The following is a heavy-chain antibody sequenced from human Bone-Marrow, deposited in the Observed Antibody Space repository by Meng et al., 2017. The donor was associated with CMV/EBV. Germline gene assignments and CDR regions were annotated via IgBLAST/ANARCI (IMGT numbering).Heavy chain of an antibody. CDR2: IYSGGST. J-gene: IGHJ4*02. CDR3: AGDSSGYYPRLGY. CDR1: GFTFDGYA. D-gene: IGHD3-22*01. V-gene: IGHV3-53*01. Sequence: GGSLRLSCAASGFTFDGYAMHWVRQAPGRGLEWVSVIYSGGSTYYADSVKGRFTISRDNSKNTLYLQMNSLRAEDTAVYYCAGDSSGYYPRLGYWGQGTLVTSPQ.